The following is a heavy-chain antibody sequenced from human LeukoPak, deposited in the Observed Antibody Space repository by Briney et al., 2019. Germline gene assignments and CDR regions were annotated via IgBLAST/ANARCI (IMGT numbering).Heavy chain of an antibody. CDR3: ARSTVAARPGGYYYYYGMDV. CDR2: ISSSSSYI. J-gene: IGHJ6*02. D-gene: IGHD6-6*01. Sequence: GGSLRLSCAASGFTFSSYSMNWVRQAPGKGLEWVSSISSSSSYIYYADSVKGRFTISRDNAKNSLYLQMNSLRAEDTAVYYCARSTVAARPGGYYYYYGMDVWGQGTTVTVSS. V-gene: IGHV3-21*01. CDR1: GFTFSSYS.